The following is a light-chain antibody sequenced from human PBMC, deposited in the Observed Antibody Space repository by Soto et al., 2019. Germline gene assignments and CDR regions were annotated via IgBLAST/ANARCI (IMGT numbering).Light chain of an antibody. J-gene: IGKJ4*01. CDR1: ETISHY. V-gene: IGKV1-39*01. Sequence: IPITPSPSAPSGSVGDRPTIPCRASETISHYLNWYQKKQGKXPKXXIYSASKLQSGVPARFSVSESGTDVTLTLTSLQREDGATYDGQQSSSTPLTFGGGTKVDIK. CDR3: QQSSSTPLT. CDR2: SAS.